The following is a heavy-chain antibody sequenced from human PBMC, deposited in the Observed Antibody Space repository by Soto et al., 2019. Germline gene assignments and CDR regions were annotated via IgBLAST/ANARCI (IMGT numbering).Heavy chain of an antibody. CDR2: ITKTGDT. Sequence: EVHLLESGGVLVQAGESLRLSCETSGFTFSNCVMTWVRQAPGKGLEWVSVITKTGDTDYADSVKGRFTISRDNSKNTVYLQMNSLRAEDTAVYYCAKGLLNGRWYAADWGQGTLVTVSS. CDR1: GFTFSNCV. D-gene: IGHD6-13*01. J-gene: IGHJ4*02. CDR3: AKGLLNGRWYAAD. V-gene: IGHV3-23*01.